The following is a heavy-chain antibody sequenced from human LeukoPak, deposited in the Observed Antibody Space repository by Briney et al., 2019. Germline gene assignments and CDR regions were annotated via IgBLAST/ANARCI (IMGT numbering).Heavy chain of an antibody. CDR2: ISYDGSDK. CDR1: GFTFSSYA. D-gene: IGHD3-10*01. CDR3: ARGAFRLVRGVTTDY. J-gene: IGHJ4*02. Sequence: GGSLRLSCAPSGFTFSSYAIHWVRQAPGKGLEWVAFISYDGSDKYYADSVKGRFTISRDSSKNTLYLQMNSLRAEDTPLYYCARGAFRLVRGVTTDYWGQGTLVTVSS. V-gene: IGHV3-30-3*01.